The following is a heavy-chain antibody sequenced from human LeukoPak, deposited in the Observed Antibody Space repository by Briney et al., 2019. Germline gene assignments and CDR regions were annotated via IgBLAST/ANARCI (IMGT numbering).Heavy chain of an antibody. Sequence: ASVKVSCKASGGTFSSYAITWVRQAPGQGLEWMGWISAYNGNTNYAQKFQVRVTMTTDTSTSTAYMELRSLRSDDTAVYYCARVDSGGNSDFDYFDYWGQGTLVTVSS. CDR3: ARVDSGGNSDFDYFDY. J-gene: IGHJ4*02. V-gene: IGHV1-18*01. CDR2: ISAYNGNT. CDR1: GGTFSSYA. D-gene: IGHD4-23*01.